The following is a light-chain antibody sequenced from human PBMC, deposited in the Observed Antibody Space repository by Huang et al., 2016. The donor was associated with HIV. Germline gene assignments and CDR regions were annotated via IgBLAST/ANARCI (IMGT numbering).Light chain of an antibody. J-gene: IGKJ1*01. CDR2: WAS. Sequence: IVMTQSPDSLAVSLGETATINCKSSQSLLFRSNNKNYLAWYQQKPGQPPTLLMSWASTRGSGVPSRFSGGGSGTDFTLTISSLQAEDVAVYFCQQYFDVPWTFGRGTTVEIK. CDR3: QQYFDVPWT. CDR1: QSLLFRSNNKNY. V-gene: IGKV4-1*01.